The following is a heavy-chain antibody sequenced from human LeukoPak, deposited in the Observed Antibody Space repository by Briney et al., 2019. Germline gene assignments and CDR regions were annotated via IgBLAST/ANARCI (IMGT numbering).Heavy chain of an antibody. D-gene: IGHD2-21*01. J-gene: IGHJ4*02. CDR1: GFTVSSNY. Sequence: GGSLRLSCAASGFTVSSNYMSWVRQAPGKGLEWVSVIYSGGSTYYADSVKGRFTISRDNSKNTLYLQMNSLRAEDTAVYYCTTSSYCEKNVCQTYFDFWGQGTLVTVSS. V-gene: IGHV3-66*01. CDR2: IYSGGST. CDR3: TTSSYCEKNVCQTYFDF.